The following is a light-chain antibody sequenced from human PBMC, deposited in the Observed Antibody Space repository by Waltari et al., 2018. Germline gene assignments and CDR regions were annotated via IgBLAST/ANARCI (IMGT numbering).Light chain of an antibody. CDR3: QHRSVWPLT. CDR2: DTS. Sequence: IVLTQSPATLSLFPGERATLSCRASQSVRSYLAWYQQKPGQAPRLLIYDTSYRTTGVPVRFSGSGSGTDYTLTISSLEPEDFAVYYCQHRSVWPLTFGGGTKVEMK. V-gene: IGKV3-11*01. J-gene: IGKJ4*01. CDR1: QSVRSY.